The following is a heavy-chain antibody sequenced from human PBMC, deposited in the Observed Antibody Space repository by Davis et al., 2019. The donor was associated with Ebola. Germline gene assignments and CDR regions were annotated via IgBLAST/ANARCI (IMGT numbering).Heavy chain of an antibody. Sequence: PGGSLRLSCAASGFTFDDYAMHWVRQAPGKGLEWVSSISWNSGSIGYADSVKGRFTISRDNAKNSLYLQMNSLRAEDTAVYYCAKDWEGTWELGLWGQGTLVTVSS. CDR3: AKDWEGTWELGL. V-gene: IGHV3-9*01. J-gene: IGHJ4*02. D-gene: IGHD1-26*01. CDR1: GFTFDDYA. CDR2: ISWNSGSI.